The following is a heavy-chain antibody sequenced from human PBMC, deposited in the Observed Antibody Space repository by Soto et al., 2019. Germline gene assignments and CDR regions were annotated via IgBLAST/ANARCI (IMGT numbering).Heavy chain of an antibody. V-gene: IGHV1-69*06. Sequence: SVKVSCKTSGGTFSSYGISWVRQAPGQGLEWMGGIIPIFGTAKYAQKFQGRVTITADKSTSTAYMELSSLRSEDTAVYYCARRVCSTSCYYYYYGMDVWGQGTTVTVSS. J-gene: IGHJ6*02. CDR1: GGTFSSYG. CDR3: ARRVCSTSCYYYYYGMDV. CDR2: IIPIFGTA. D-gene: IGHD2-2*01.